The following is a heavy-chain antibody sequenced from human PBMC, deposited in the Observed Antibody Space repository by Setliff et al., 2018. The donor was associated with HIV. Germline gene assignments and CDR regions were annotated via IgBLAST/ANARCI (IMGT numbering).Heavy chain of an antibody. CDR2: VYISGGT. D-gene: IGHD3-22*01. CDR3: ARHSGLGGYYSPFDY. Sequence: SETLSLTCTVSGGSIGSYYWSWIRQPAGKGLEWIGRVYISGGTNYNPSLQSRVTISVDTSKNQFSLKLSSVTAADTAVYYCARHSGLGGYYSPFDYWGPGTLVTVSS. J-gene: IGHJ4*02. CDR1: GGSIGSYY. V-gene: IGHV4-4*07.